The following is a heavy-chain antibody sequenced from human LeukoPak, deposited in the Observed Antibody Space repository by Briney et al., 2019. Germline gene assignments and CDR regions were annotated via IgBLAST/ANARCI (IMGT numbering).Heavy chain of an antibody. V-gene: IGHV3-53*01. CDR2: IYGGGST. CDR3: ARDEGYFDY. J-gene: IGHJ4*02. Sequence: GGSLRLSCEVSGFIFRNYWISWVRQAPGKGLEWVSVIYGGGSTNYVDSVKGRFTISRDTSKNTLYLQMNSLRAEDTAVYYCARDEGYFDYWGQGTLVTVSS. CDR1: GFIFRNYW.